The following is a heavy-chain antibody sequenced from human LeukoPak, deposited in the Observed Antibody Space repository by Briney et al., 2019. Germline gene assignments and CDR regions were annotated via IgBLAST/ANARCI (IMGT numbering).Heavy chain of an antibody. V-gene: IGHV3-21*01. CDR2: ISGNNNYI. D-gene: IGHD4-11*01. J-gene: IGHJ5*02. Sequence: GGSLRLSCAASGFTFSSYSMNWVRQAPGKGLEWVSSISGNNNYIYYADSVKGRFTISRDNSKNTLYLQMNSLRAEDTAVYYCAKSRLTTGFDPWGQGTLVTVSS. CDR1: GFTFSSYS. CDR3: AKSRLTTGFDP.